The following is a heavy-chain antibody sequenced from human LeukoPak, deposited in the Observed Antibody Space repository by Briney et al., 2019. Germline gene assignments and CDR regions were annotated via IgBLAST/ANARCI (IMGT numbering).Heavy chain of an antibody. V-gene: IGHV3-21*01. J-gene: IGHJ4*02. D-gene: IGHD3-22*01. CDR1: GFTFSSYS. CDR2: ISSSSSYV. Sequence: GGSLRLSCAASGFTFSSYSMNWVRQAPGKGLEWVSSISSSSSYVYYADSVKGRFTISRDNAKNSLYLQMNSLRAEDTAVYNCAREGDYYDSSGYYPQLLDYWGQGALVTVSS. CDR3: AREGDYYDSSGYYPQLLDY.